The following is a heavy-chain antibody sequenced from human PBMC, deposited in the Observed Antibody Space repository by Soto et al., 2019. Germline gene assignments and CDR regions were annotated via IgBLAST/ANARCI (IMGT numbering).Heavy chain of an antibody. CDR3: ARDFGHGYYLDY. Sequence: GGSLRLSCAASGFTFTNYGMHWVRQAPGKGLEWVAIIWYDGSNKYYADSVKGRFTISRDNSENRVTLQMNSLRAEDTAVYFCARDFGHGYYLDYWGRGTLVTVSS. CDR1: GFTFTNYG. J-gene: IGHJ4*02. CDR2: IWYDGSNK. V-gene: IGHV3-33*01. D-gene: IGHD3-3*01.